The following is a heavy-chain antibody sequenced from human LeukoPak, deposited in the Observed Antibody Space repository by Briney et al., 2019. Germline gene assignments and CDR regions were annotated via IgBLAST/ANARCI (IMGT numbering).Heavy chain of an antibody. D-gene: IGHD1-1*01. CDR1: GGSISSYY. CDR3: ARDTTGTTGSAFDI. Sequence: SETLSLTCTVSGGSISSYYWSWIRQPAGKGLEWIGRIYTSESTNYNPSLKSRVTMSVDTSKNQFSLKLSSVTAADTAVYYCARDTTGTTGSAFDIWGQGTMVTVSS. V-gene: IGHV4-4*07. CDR2: IYTSEST. J-gene: IGHJ3*02.